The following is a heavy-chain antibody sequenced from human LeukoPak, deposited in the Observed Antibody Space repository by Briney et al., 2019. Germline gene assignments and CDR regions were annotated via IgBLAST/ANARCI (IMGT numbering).Heavy chain of an antibody. Sequence: GGSLRLSCAASGFTFSTYWMSWVRQAPGKGLEWVANIKKDGSEKYYVDSVKGRFTISRDNAKNSVYLQMNSLRAEDTAVYYCARWGNLPLDYWGQGSLVTVSS. CDR2: IKKDGSEK. J-gene: IGHJ4*02. D-gene: IGHD3-16*01. V-gene: IGHV3-7*01. CDR3: ARWGNLPLDY. CDR1: GFTFSTYW.